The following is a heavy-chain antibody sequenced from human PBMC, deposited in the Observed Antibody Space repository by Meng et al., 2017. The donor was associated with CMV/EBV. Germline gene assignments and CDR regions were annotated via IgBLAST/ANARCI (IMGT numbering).Heavy chain of an antibody. D-gene: IGHD3-22*01. CDR1: GYTFTSYG. V-gene: IGHV1-18*01. CDR3: ARDYSPRITMIVVAHLGY. J-gene: IGHJ4*02. CDR2: ISAYNGNT. Sequence: ASVKVSCKASGYTFTSYGISWVRQAPGQGLEWMEWISAYNGNTNYAQKLQGRVTMTTDTSTSTAYMELRSLRSDDTAVYYCARDYSPRITMIVVAHLGYWGQGTLVTVSS.